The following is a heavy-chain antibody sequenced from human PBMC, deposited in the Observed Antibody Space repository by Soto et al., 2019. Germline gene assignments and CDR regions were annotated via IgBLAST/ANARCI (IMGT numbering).Heavy chain of an antibody. D-gene: IGHD2-2*01. Sequence: SSETLSLTCAVSGGSISSSNWWSWVRQPPGKGLEWIGEIYHSGSTNYNPSLKSRVTISVDKSKNQFSLKLSSVTAADTAVYYCARDRASVPAAIYYYYGMDVWCQGTTVTVSS. CDR1: GGSISSSNW. J-gene: IGHJ6*02. CDR3: ARDRASVPAAIYYYYGMDV. CDR2: IYHSGST. V-gene: IGHV4-4*02.